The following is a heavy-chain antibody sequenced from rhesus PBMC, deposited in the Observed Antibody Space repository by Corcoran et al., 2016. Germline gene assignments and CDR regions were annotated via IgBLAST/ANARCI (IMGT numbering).Heavy chain of an antibody. Sequence: QVQLQESGPGLVKPSETLSLTCAVSGGSFSGYSWGWIRQPPGKGLEWIGYISGSCGSTDYNPSLKGRVTISTDTSKNQFSLKLSSVTAADTAVYYCARDSGLGAFDFWGQGLRVTVSS. J-gene: IGHJ3*01. CDR1: GGSFSGYS. CDR3: ARDSGLGAFDF. CDR2: ISGSCGST. D-gene: IGHD3-34*01. V-gene: IGHV4-165*01.